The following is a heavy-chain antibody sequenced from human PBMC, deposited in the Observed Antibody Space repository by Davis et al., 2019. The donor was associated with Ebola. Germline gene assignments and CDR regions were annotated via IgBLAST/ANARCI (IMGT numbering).Heavy chain of an antibody. J-gene: IGHJ6*02. CDR1: GGSFSGYY. V-gene: IGHV4-34*10. CDR3: AVGDNYAHGMDV. Sequence: PSETLSLTCAVYGGSFSGYYWSWIRQPPGKGLEWIGEINHSGSTNYNPSLKSRVTMTRDTSTSTVYMELRSPTDEDTAVYYCAVGDNYAHGMDVWGQGTTVTVSS. D-gene: IGHD5-24*01. CDR2: INHSGST.